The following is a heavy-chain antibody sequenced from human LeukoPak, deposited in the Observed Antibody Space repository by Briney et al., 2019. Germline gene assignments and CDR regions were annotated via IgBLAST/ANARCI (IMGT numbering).Heavy chain of an antibody. CDR1: GGSISSSSYH. J-gene: IGHJ4*02. CDR3: ARHEEAFYGAAAGPYFDY. Sequence: SETLSLTCTVSGGSISSSSYHWGWIRQPPGKGLEWIGSIYYSGSTYYNPSLKSRVTISVDTSKNQFSLKLSSVTAADTAVYYCARHEEAFYGAAAGPYFDYWGQGTLVTVSS. V-gene: IGHV4-39*01. CDR2: IYYSGST. D-gene: IGHD6-13*01.